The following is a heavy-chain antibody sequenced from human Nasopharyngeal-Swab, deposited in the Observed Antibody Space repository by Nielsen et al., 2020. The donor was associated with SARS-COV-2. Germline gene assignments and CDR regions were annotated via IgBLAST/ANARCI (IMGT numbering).Heavy chain of an antibody. Sequence: SETLSLTCTVSSGSIGHYYWHWIRQSPGKGLEWIGYIAYSEGAKYSPSLQSRVTISVGASDNQSFLRVTSVTAADTAVYYCARADCSGGTRFMVLNHWGQGTLVTVSS. J-gene: IGHJ4*02. CDR3: ARADCSGGTRFMVLNH. CDR2: IAYSEGA. CDR1: SGSIGHYY. D-gene: IGHD2-15*01. V-gene: IGHV4-59*01.